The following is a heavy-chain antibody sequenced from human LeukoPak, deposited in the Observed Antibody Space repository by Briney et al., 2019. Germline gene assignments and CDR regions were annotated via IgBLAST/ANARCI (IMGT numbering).Heavy chain of an antibody. CDR3: AKGDSTTLLRPYYFDY. D-gene: IGHD3-10*01. CDR2: ISGSGGST. J-gene: IGHJ4*02. CDR1: GFTFSSYA. Sequence: GGSLRLSCAASGFTFSSYAMSWVRQAPGRGLEWVSDISGSGGSTYYADSVKGRFTISRDNSKNTLYLQMNSLRAEDTAVYYCAKGDSTTLLRPYYFDYWGQGTLVTVSS. V-gene: IGHV3-23*01.